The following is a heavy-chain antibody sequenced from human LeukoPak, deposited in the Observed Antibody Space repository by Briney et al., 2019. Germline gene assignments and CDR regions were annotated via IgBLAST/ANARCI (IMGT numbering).Heavy chain of an antibody. V-gene: IGHV4-39*07. D-gene: IGHD3-10*01. CDR1: GGSISSSSYY. J-gene: IGHJ6*03. Sequence: KPSETLSLTCTVSGGSISSSSYYWGWIRQPPGKGLEWIGSIYYSGSTYYNPSLKSRVTISVDTSKNQFSLKLSSVTAADTAVYYCARETDYYGSGSHYMDVWGKGTTVTVSS. CDR3: ARETDYYGSGSHYMDV. CDR2: IYYSGST.